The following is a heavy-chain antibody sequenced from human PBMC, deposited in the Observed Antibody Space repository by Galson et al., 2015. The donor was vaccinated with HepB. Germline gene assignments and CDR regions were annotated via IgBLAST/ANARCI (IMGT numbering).Heavy chain of an antibody. V-gene: IGHV3-15*01. J-gene: IGHJ1*01. Sequence: SLRLSCAASGFTFNNAWMNWVRQAPGKGLEWVGRVKGKSDGGTRDYAAPVRDRFTISRDDSTNTLYLQMDSLKTDDTAVYYCNTDPRGGRRDFQHWGQGTLVTVSS. CDR2: VKGKSDGGTR. CDR1: GFTFNNAW. CDR3: NTDPRGGRRDFQH. D-gene: IGHD3-10*01.